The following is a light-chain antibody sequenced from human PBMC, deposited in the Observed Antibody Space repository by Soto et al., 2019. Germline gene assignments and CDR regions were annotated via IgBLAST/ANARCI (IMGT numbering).Light chain of an antibody. CDR3: SSYTSSSTYV. V-gene: IGLV2-14*01. J-gene: IGLJ1*01. Sequence: QSPLAQPASVSGSPGQSITISCAVTIRELGGYNFVSWYQQHPGKAPKLMSYEVTNRPSGVSNRFSGSKSGNTASMTISGLQTEDEADYYCSSYTSSSTYVFGTGTKVTVL. CDR1: IRELGGYNF. CDR2: EVT.